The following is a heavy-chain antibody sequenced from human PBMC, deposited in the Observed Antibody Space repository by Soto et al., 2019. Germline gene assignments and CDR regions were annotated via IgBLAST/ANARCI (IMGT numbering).Heavy chain of an antibody. CDR3: SIDCSSTICYYYGMDV. CDR2: IDPSDSYT. V-gene: IGHV5-10-1*01. D-gene: IGHD2-2*01. Sequence: PGESLKISCTGSGYSFTSYWISWVRQMPVKGLEWMWRIDPSDSYTNYSPSFQGHVTISADKSISTAYLQCSSLKASDTAMYYCSIDCSSTICYYYGMDVWGQGSTVNVSS. CDR1: GYSFTSYW. J-gene: IGHJ6*02.